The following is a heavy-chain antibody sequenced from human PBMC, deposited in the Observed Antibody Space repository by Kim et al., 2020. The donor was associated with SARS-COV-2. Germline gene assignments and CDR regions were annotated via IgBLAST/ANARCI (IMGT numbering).Heavy chain of an antibody. Sequence: KARFTISRDNSKNTLYLQMNSLRAEDTAVYYCAKDIVVVPAAYYYYGMDVWGQGTTVTVSS. V-gene: IGHV3-30*02. CDR3: AKDIVVVPAAYYYYGMDV. D-gene: IGHD2-2*01. J-gene: IGHJ6*02.